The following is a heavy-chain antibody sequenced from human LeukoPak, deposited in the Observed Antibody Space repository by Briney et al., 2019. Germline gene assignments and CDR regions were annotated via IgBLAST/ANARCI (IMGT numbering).Heavy chain of an antibody. CDR3: ARAGVATEAIDY. D-gene: IGHD5-12*01. Sequence: GGSLRLSCAASGFTFTNYAMSWVRQAPGKGLEWFSAVSGNAVRTYYADSVKGRFTISRDNSKNTLYLQMNSLRAEDTAVYYCARAGVATEAIDYWGQGTLVTVSS. CDR2: VSGNAVRT. V-gene: IGHV3-23*01. J-gene: IGHJ4*02. CDR1: GFTFTNYA.